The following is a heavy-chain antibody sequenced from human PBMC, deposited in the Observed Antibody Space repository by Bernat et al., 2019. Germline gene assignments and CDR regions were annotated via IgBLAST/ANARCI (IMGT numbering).Heavy chain of an antibody. CDR2: INPSGRP. D-gene: IGHD1-26*01. CDR3: ARDRSGSQRYFDY. Sequence: QVQLQQWGAGLLKPSETLSLTCAMYGGSFSDYCWSWTRQLWWIGEINPSGRPSYHPSLKSPVTISIDTPKNHFSLKLNSVTAADTAVYYCARDRSGSQRYFDYWGQGTLVTVSS. CDR1: GGSFSDYC. J-gene: IGHJ4*02. V-gene: IGHV4-34*01.